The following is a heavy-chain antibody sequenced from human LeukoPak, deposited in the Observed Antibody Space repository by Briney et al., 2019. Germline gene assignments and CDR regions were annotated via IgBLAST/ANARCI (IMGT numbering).Heavy chain of an antibody. CDR3: ARDPYCGGDCSDYFDY. CDR2: IFYTGST. CDR1: GGSFSGYY. D-gene: IGHD2-21*02. Sequence: PSETLSLTCAVYGGSFSGYYWSWIRQPPGKGLEWIGYIFYTGSTNYNPSLKSRVTISVLTSKNQFSLKLSSVTAADTAVYYCARDPYCGGDCSDYFDYWGQGTLVTVSS. J-gene: IGHJ4*02. V-gene: IGHV4-59*12.